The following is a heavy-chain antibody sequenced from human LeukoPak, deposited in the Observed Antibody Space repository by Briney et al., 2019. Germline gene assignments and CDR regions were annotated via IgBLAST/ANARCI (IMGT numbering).Heavy chain of an antibody. CDR3: TTEAYYSGSGSFDY. CDR1: GFTFSNPR. Sequence: GSLRLSCAASGFTFSNPRMSWVRQAPGKGLEWVCRIKSKTDGGTTDYAAPVKGRFTISRDDSKDMLYLQMNSLKTEDTAVYYCTTEAYYSGSGSFDYWGQGTLVTVSS. D-gene: IGHD3-10*01. V-gene: IGHV3-15*01. J-gene: IGHJ4*02. CDR2: IKSKTDGGTT.